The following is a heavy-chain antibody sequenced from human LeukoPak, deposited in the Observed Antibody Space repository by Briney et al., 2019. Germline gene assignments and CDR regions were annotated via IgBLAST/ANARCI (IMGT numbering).Heavy chain of an antibody. J-gene: IGHJ6*02. CDR1: GFTFSSYS. Sequence: GGSLRLSCAASGFTFSSYSMNWVRQAPGKGLEWVANIKQDGSEIYYVDSVKGRFTISRDNAKNSLYLQMNSLRAEDSAVYYCVRAMDVWGQGTTVTVSS. V-gene: IGHV3-7*03. CDR2: IKQDGSEI. CDR3: VRAMDV.